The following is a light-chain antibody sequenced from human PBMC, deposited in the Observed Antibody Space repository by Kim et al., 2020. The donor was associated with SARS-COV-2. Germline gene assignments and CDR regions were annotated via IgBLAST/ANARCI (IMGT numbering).Light chain of an antibody. J-gene: IGLJ3*02. V-gene: IGLV2-14*03. CDR2: DVR. CDR3: SSYTTSNTLV. Sequence: QRIPISCTGTSSDVGGYNYVSWYQQHPGEAPKLMIYDVRNRPSGVSHRFSGSKSGKTASLTISGLQAEDEGDYYCSSYTTSNTLVFGGGTQLTVL. CDR1: SSDVGGYNY.